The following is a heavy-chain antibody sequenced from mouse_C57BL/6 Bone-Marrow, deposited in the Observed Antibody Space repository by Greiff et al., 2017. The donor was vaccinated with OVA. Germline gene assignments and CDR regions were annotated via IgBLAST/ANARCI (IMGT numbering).Heavy chain of an antibody. D-gene: IGHD1-1*01. J-gene: IGHJ4*01. CDR3: ARAGSSPGVAMDY. V-gene: IGHV1-69*01. CDR2: IDPSDSYT. CDR1: GYTFTSYW. Sequence: VQLQQPGAELVMPGASVKLSCKASGYTFTSYWMHWVKQRPGQGLEWIGEIDPSDSYTNYNQKFKGKSTLTVDKYSSTAYMQLSSLTSEDSAVYYCARAGSSPGVAMDYWGQGTSVTVSS.